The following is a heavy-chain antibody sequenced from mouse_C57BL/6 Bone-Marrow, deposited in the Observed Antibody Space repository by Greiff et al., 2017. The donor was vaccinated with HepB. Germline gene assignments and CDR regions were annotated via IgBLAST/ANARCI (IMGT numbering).Heavy chain of an antibody. J-gene: IGHJ3*01. CDR2: IYPGNSDT. Sequence: EVQLQQSGTVLARPGASVKMSCKTSGYTFTSYWMHWVKQRPGQGLEWIGAIYPGNSDTSYNQKFKGKAKPTAVTSASTAYMELSSLTNEDSAVYYCTGNYGSSSAWFAYWGQGTLVTVSA. CDR1: GYTFTSYW. CDR3: TGNYGSSSAWFAY. D-gene: IGHD1-1*01. V-gene: IGHV1-5*01.